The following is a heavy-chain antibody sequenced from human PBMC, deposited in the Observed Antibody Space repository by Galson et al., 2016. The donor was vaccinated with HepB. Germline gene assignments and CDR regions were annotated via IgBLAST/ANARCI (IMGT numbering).Heavy chain of an antibody. D-gene: IGHD6-19*01. CDR2: ISIGGDST. J-gene: IGHJ4*02. CDR1: GFTFINYA. CDR3: AKDSPYSSGWSTY. V-gene: IGHV3-23*01. Sequence: SLRLSCAASGFTFINYAMPWVRQAPGKGLEWVSSISIGGDSTYYADSVKGRFTISRDNSKNTVYLQMNSLRAEDTALYYCAKDSPYSSGWSTYWGQGTLVTVSS.